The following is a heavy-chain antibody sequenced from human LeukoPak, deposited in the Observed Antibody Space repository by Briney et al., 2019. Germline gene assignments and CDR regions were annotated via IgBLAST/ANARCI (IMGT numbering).Heavy chain of an antibody. D-gene: IGHD1-1*01. CDR1: GGSFSSYY. J-gene: IGHJ4*02. CDR2: INHRGSA. V-gene: IGHV4-34*01. CDR3: ARRAYSAAYWKHFDY. Sequence: PSETLSLTCAVYGGSFSSYYSTWIRQPPGKGLEWIADINHRGSASYNPSLKSRVTISVDTSKNQFSLKLNSVTAADTAVYFCARRAYSAAYWKHFDYWGQGTLVTVSS.